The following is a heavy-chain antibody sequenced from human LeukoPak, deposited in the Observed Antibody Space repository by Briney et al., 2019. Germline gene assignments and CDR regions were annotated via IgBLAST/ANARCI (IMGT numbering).Heavy chain of an antibody. Sequence: ASVKVSCKASGYGFTGYYLHWVRQAPRQGLEWMAWINPNSGATNYAQKFQGRVTMTRDRTISTVYMELSSLGSDDTAVYYCARGIYSYSAPFDYWGQGTLVTVSS. J-gene: IGHJ4*02. CDR2: INPNSGAT. D-gene: IGHD2/OR15-2a*01. CDR3: ARGIYSYSAPFDY. CDR1: GYGFTGYY. V-gene: IGHV1-2*02.